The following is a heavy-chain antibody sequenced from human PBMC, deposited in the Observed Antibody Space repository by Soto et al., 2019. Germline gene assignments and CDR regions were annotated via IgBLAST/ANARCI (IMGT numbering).Heavy chain of an antibody. CDR2: ISSSSSYI. D-gene: IGHD6-19*01. CDR3: AKYFVYDYSSGWYFDY. CDR1: GFTFSSYS. Sequence: PGGSLRLSCSASGFTFSSYSMNWVRQAPGKGLEWVSSISSSSSYIYYADSVKGRFTISRDNAKNSLYLQMNSLRAEDTAVYYCAKYFVYDYSSGWYFDYWGQGTLVTVSS. V-gene: IGHV3-21*04. J-gene: IGHJ4*02.